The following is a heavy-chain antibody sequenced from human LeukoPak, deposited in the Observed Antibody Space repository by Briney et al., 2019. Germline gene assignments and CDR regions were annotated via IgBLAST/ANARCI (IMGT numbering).Heavy chain of an antibody. V-gene: IGHV3-23*01. D-gene: IGHD3-10*01. J-gene: IGHJ5*02. CDR3: AKARVDYYGSGSQTYNWFDP. CDR2: ISGSGGST. Sequence: LGGSLRLSCAASGFTFSSYAMSWVRQAPGKGLEWVSAISGSGGSTYYADSVKGRFTISRDNSKNTLYLQMNSLRAEDTAVYYCAKARVDYYGSGSQTYNWFDPWGQGTLVTVSS. CDR1: GFTFSSYA.